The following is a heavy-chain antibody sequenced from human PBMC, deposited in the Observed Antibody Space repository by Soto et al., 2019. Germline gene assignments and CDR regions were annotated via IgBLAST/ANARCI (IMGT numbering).Heavy chain of an antibody. CDR3: GREGQQLAQEKYYQFNGMDV. CDR2: ISGDNINS. J-gene: IGHJ6*02. D-gene: IGHD6-13*01. CDR1: GFTFSDYG. Sequence: ASVKVSCKASGFTFSDYGLSWVRQAPGQPLEWMGWISGDNINSKYSQKFQGRLTMTTDTSTATASMELRSLTSDDTAVYYCGREGQQLAQEKYYQFNGMDVWGQGTTVTVAS. V-gene: IGHV1-18*01.